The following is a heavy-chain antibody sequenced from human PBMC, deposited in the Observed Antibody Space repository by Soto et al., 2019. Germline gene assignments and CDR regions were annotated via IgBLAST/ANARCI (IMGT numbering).Heavy chain of an antibody. D-gene: IGHD3-10*01. Sequence: QVTLKESGPVLVKPTETLTLTCTVSGFSLSNARMGVSWIRQPPGKALEWLAHIFSNDEKSYSTYLKSRLTISKDTSKSQVVLTMTNMDPVDTATYYCARTGTMVRGVALPPYDYWGQGTLVTVSS. J-gene: IGHJ4*02. CDR2: IFSNDEK. CDR3: ARTGTMVRGVALPPYDY. V-gene: IGHV2-26*01. CDR1: GFSLSNARMG.